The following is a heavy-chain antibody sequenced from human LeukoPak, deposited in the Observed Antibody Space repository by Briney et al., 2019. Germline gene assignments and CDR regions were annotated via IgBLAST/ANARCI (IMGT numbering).Heavy chain of an antibody. D-gene: IGHD5-24*01. CDR1: GFTFSSYT. CDR2: ISTSSIYI. CDR3: ARGRDGYNLVDAFDI. V-gene: IGHV3-21*01. Sequence: GGSLRLSCAASGFTFSSYTMNWVRQAPGKGLEWVLSISTSSIYIYYADSLKGRFTISRDNARKSLYLQMNSLRAEDTAVYYCARGRDGYNLVDAFDIWGQGTMVTVSS. J-gene: IGHJ3*02.